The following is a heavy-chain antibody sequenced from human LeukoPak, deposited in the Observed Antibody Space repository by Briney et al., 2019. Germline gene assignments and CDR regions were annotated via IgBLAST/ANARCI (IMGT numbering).Heavy chain of an antibody. CDR1: GYSFTTYW. CDR3: ARQSRDGYNFDY. J-gene: IGHJ4*02. Sequence: GESLKISCKGSGYSFTTYWITWVRQMPGKGLEWMGRIDPTDSYTNYSPSFQGHVTISADKSISTAYLQWSSLKASDTAMYYCARQSRDGYNFDYWGQGTLVTVSS. V-gene: IGHV5-10-1*01. CDR2: IDPTDSYT. D-gene: IGHD5-24*01.